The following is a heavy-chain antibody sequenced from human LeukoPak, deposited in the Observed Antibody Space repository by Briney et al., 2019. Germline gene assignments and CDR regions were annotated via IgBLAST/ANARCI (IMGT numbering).Heavy chain of an antibody. CDR1: GFTFSSYA. D-gene: IGHD3-16*01. CDR2: ISGSGGST. V-gene: IGHV3-23*01. Sequence: PGGSLRLPCTASGFTFSSYAMSWVRQAPGKGLEWVSVISGSGGSTFYGDSVKGRFTISRDNSKNTLYLQMNSLRAEDTAVYYCAKDGVVTITFEYWGQGTLVTVSS. CDR3: AKDGVVTITFEY. J-gene: IGHJ4*02.